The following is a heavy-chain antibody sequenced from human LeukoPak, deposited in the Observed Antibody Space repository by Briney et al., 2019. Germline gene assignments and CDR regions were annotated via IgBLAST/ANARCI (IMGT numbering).Heavy chain of an antibody. J-gene: IGHJ4*02. CDR2: IYSGGST. CDR3: AKDMDYVWGSYRYTGGPVDY. D-gene: IGHD3-16*02. V-gene: IGHV3-53*01. Sequence: GGSLRLSCAASGFTVSSNYMGWVRQAPGKGLEWVSVIYSGGSTYYADSVKGRFTISRDNSKNTLYLQMNSLRAEDTAVYYCAKDMDYVWGSYRYTGGPVDYWGQGTLVTVSS. CDR1: GFTVSSNY.